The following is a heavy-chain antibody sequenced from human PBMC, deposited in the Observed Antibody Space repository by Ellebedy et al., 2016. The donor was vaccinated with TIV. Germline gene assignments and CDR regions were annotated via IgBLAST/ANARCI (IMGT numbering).Heavy chain of an antibody. CDR1: GGSFSSYY. J-gene: IGHJ2*01. V-gene: IGHV4-4*07. Sequence: SETLSLTXTVSGGSFSSYYWSWIRQSAGKGLEWIGRIFMSGSVSYNPSLKNRVTVSVDASKTQVSLNLSSVTAADTAVYFCARLRQSRDRSHWYFDLWGRGTLVTVAS. CDR2: IFMSGSV. D-gene: IGHD1-14*01. CDR3: ARLRQSRDRSHWYFDL.